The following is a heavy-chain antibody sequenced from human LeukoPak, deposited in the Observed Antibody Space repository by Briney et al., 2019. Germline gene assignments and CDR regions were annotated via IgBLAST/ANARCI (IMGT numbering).Heavy chain of an antibody. CDR1: GYTFTSYA. J-gene: IGHJ4*02. Sequence: ASVKVSCKASGYTFTSYAMHWVRQAPGQRLEWMGWINAGNGNTKYSQKFQGRVTITRDTSASTAYMELSSLRSEDTAVYYCARGGLRGQLYGDYVRPFGYWGQGTLVTVSS. V-gene: IGHV1-3*01. CDR2: INAGNGNT. CDR3: ARGGLRGQLYGDYVRPFGY. D-gene: IGHD4-17*01.